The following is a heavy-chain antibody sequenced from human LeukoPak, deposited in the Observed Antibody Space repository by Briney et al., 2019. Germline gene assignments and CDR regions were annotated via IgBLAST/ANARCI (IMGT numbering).Heavy chain of an antibody. Sequence: GRSLRLSCAASGFTFSSYGMHWVRQAPGKGLEWVAVISYGGSNKYYADSVKGRFTISRDNSKNTLYLQMNSLRAEDTAVYYCARDRGINMVRGVIDYWGQGTLVTVSS. J-gene: IGHJ4*02. CDR2: ISYGGSNK. V-gene: IGHV3-30*03. CDR1: GFTFSSYG. CDR3: ARDRGINMVRGVIDY. D-gene: IGHD3-10*01.